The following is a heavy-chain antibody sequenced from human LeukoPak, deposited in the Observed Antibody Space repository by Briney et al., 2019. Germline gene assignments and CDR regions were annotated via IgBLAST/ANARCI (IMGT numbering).Heavy chain of an antibody. CDR2: ISSIGTTI. Sequence: GGSLRLSCAASGFTFSDYFMNWIRQAPGKGLEWVSYISSIGTTIYYADSVRGRFTISRDNAKNSLYLQMNSLRAEDTAVYYCARRKNYYDSSGYYTIYYFDYWGQGTLVTVSS. J-gene: IGHJ4*02. V-gene: IGHV3-11*01. CDR1: GFTFSDYF. CDR3: ARRKNYYDSSGYYTIYYFDY. D-gene: IGHD3-22*01.